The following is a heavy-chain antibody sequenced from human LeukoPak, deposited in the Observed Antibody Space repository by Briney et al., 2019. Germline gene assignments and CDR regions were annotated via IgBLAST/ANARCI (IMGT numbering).Heavy chain of an antibody. CDR1: GFTFSSHW. Sequence: GGSLRLSCAASGFTFSSHWMSWVRQAPGQGLEWVSGINWNADSTNYAASVKGRFTISRVNAENSLYLQMNSLRAEDTALYYCTRGGTYYDSSGYYLAFDIWGQGTMVTVSS. CDR3: TRGGTYYDSSGYYLAFDI. V-gene: IGHV3-20*04. J-gene: IGHJ3*02. D-gene: IGHD3-22*01. CDR2: INWNADST.